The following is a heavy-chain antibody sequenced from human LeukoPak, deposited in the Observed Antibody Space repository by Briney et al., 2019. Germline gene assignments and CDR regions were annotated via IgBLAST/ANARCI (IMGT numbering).Heavy chain of an antibody. V-gene: IGHV3-30-3*01. Sequence: PGRSLRLSCAASGFTFSSYAMHWVRQAPGKGLEWVAVISYDGSNKYYADSVKGRFTISRDNSKNTLYLQMNSLRAEDTAVYYCARDREPGTSASRFDYWGQGTLVTVSS. CDR3: ARDREPGTSASRFDY. CDR2: ISYDGSNK. J-gene: IGHJ4*02. CDR1: GFTFSSYA. D-gene: IGHD2-8*02.